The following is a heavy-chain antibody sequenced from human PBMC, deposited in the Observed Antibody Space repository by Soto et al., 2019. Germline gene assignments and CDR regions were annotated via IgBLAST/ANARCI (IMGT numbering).Heavy chain of an antibody. Sequence: QVQLVESGGGVVQPRRSLRLSCAASGFTFTNYGMHWVRQAPGKGLEWVAVIWYDGSNKYYADSVKGRFTISRDNSKNTLYLQMNSLRAEDTAVYYCAREQQQLFDYWGPGTLVTVSS. CDR2: IWYDGSNK. V-gene: IGHV3-33*01. CDR1: GFTFTNYG. CDR3: AREQQQLFDY. D-gene: IGHD6-13*01. J-gene: IGHJ4*02.